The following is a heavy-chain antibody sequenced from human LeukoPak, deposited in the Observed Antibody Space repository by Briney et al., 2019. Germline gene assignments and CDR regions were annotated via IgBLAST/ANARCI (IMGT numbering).Heavy chain of an antibody. Sequence: SETLSLTCAVSGYSISSGYYWGWIRQPPGKGLEWIGSIYHSGSTYYNPSLKSRVTISVDTSKNQFSLKLSSVTAADTDVYYCADGGSYNAFDIWGQGTMVTVSS. J-gene: IGHJ3*02. CDR1: GYSISSGYY. D-gene: IGHD1-26*01. V-gene: IGHV4-38-2*01. CDR2: IYHSGST. CDR3: ADGGSYNAFDI.